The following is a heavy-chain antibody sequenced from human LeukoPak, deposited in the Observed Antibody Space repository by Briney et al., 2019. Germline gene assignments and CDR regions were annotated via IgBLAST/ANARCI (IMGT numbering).Heavy chain of an antibody. D-gene: IGHD5-12*01. CDR2: ITGSGGST. CDR3: AKYSAYDSGYFDY. Sequence: GGSLRLSCAASGFTFSSYAMTWVRQAPGKGLEWVSAITGSGGSTSYADSVKGRFTISRDNSKNTLYLQMNSLRVEDTAVYYCAKYSAYDSGYFDYWGQGTLVTVSS. V-gene: IGHV3-23*01. J-gene: IGHJ4*02. CDR1: GFTFSSYA.